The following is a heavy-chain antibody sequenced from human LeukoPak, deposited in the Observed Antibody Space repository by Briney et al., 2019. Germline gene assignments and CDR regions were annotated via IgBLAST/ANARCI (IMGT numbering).Heavy chain of an antibody. D-gene: IGHD3-9*01. Sequence: PSETLSLTCAVYGGSFSGYYWSWIRQPPGKGLEWIGEINHSGSTNYNPSLKSRVTISVDTSKNQFSLKLSSVTAADTAVYYCAREIIRALRYFDWLSVNWFDPWGQGTLVTVSS. CDR3: AREIIRALRYFDWLSVNWFDP. J-gene: IGHJ5*02. CDR1: GGSFSGYY. V-gene: IGHV4-34*01. CDR2: INHSGST.